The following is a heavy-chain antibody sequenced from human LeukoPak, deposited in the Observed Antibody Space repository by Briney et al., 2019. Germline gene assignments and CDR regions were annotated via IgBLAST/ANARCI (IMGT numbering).Heavy chain of an antibody. D-gene: IGHD4-17*01. CDR1: GGSFSGYY. CDR2: INHSGST. Sequence: ASETLSLTCAVYGGSFSGYYWSWIRQPPGKGLEWIGEINHSGSTNYNPSLKSRVTISVDTSKNQFSLKLSSVTAADTAVYYCARDHARTTVVTLDLYYFDYWGQGTLVTVSS. J-gene: IGHJ4*02. V-gene: IGHV4-34*01. CDR3: ARDHARTTVVTLDLYYFDY.